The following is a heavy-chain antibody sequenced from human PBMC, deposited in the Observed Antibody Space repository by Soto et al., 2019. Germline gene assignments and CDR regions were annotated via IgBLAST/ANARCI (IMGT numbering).Heavy chain of an antibody. V-gene: IGHV3-23*01. CDR2: ISGSGGNT. J-gene: IGHJ4*02. Sequence: GGSLRLSCAAAGFTFSSYAMSWVRQAPGKGLEWVSTISGSGGNTYYADSVKGRFTISRDNSKNTLYVQMNSLRAEDTAVYYCAKGGLQTFDYWGQGTLVTVSS. D-gene: IGHD5-12*01. CDR3: AKGGLQTFDY. CDR1: GFTFSSYA.